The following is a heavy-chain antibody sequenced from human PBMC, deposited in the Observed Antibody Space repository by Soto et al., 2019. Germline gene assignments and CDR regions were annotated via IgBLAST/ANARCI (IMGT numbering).Heavy chain of an antibody. D-gene: IGHD3-22*01. CDR2: IYYSGST. J-gene: IGHJ4*02. CDR3: ARDLGGYYYHSSGWAY. CDR1: GGSISSYY. V-gene: IGHV4-59*01. Sequence: SETLSLTCTVSGGSISSYYWSWIRQPPGKGLEWIGYIYYSGSTNYNPSLKSRVTISGDTSKNQFSLKLSSVTAADTAVYYCARDLGGYYYHSSGWAYWGKGTLVTV.